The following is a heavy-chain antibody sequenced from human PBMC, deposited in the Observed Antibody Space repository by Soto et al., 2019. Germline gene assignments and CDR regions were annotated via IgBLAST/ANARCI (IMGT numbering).Heavy chain of an antibody. Sequence: PSETLSLTCAVYGGSFSGYYWSWIRQPPGKGLEWIGEINHSGSTNYNPSLKSRVTISVDTSKNQFSLKLSSVTAADTAVYYCARRYGSAIDYWGQGTLVTVSS. J-gene: IGHJ4*02. D-gene: IGHD1-26*01. V-gene: IGHV4-34*01. CDR3: ARRYGSAIDY. CDR1: GGSFSGYY. CDR2: INHSGST.